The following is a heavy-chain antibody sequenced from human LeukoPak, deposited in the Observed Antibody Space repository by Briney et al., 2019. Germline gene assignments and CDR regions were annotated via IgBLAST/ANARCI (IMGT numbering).Heavy chain of an antibody. J-gene: IGHJ4*02. CDR3: ARARYSSSWACDY. V-gene: IGHV4-59*01. D-gene: IGHD6-13*01. CDR1: GGSISSYY. Sequence: SETLSLTCTVSGGSISSYYWSWIRQPPGKGVEWIGYIYYSGSTNYNPSLKSRVTISVDTSKNQFSLKLSSVTAADTAVYYCARARYSSSWACDYWGQGTLVTVSS. CDR2: IYYSGST.